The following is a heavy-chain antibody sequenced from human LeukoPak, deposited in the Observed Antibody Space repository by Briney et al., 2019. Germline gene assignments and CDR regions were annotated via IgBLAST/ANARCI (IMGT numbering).Heavy chain of an antibody. CDR2: IYYIGTT. CDR3: ARLSASGPHVEN. J-gene: IGHJ4*02. D-gene: IGHD1-26*01. CDR1: GGSISGYY. Sequence: PSETLSLSCAVSGGSISGYYWSWIRQPPGKGLDSIGYIYYIGTTNSNPSLKSRVIISVDTSKNQFSLKLSSVTAADTAVYYCARLSASGPHVENWGQGTLVTVSS. V-gene: IGHV4-59*01.